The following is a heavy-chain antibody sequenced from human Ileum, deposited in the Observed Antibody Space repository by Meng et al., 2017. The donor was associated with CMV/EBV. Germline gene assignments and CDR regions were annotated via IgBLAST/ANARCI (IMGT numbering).Heavy chain of an antibody. V-gene: IGHV1-18*01. J-gene: IGHJ6*02. Sequence: ASVKVSCKASGYTFSTYGISWVRQAPGQGLEWVAWINLDNSNIKYAQKFQGRVSVTTDTSTSTAYMELRSLRSDDTAVYYCARGQGIVPDSLDVWGQGTTVTVSS. CDR1: GYTFSTYG. D-gene: IGHD1-14*01. CDR3: ARGQGIVPDSLDV. CDR2: INLDNSNI.